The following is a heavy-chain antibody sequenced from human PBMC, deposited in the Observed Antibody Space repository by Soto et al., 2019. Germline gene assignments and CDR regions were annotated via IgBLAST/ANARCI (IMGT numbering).Heavy chain of an antibody. J-gene: IGHJ3*02. CDR3: ARGISLGAHDAFDI. Sequence: TETLSLTCTVSGGSISSYYWSWIRQPPGKGLEWIGYIYYSGSTNYNPSLKSRVTISVDTSKNQFSLKLSSVTAADTAVYYCARGISLGAHDAFDIWGQGTMVTVS. CDR1: GGSISSYY. D-gene: IGHD3-16*01. CDR2: IYYSGST. V-gene: IGHV4-59*01.